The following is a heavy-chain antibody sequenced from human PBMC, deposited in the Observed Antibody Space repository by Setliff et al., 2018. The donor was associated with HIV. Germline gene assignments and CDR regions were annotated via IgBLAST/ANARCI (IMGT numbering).Heavy chain of an antibody. CDR1: GYTFTTYS. Sequence: GASVKVSCKASGYTFTTYSINWVRQAPGQGLEWMGWINTNTGNPTYAQAFTGRFVFSLDTSVSTAYLQISSVKAEDTAMYYCARRSGYDWGGAYYYGMDVWGQGTTVTVSS. CDR2: INTNTGNP. J-gene: IGHJ6*02. D-gene: IGHD5-12*01. CDR3: ARRSGYDWGGAYYYGMDV. V-gene: IGHV7-4-1*02.